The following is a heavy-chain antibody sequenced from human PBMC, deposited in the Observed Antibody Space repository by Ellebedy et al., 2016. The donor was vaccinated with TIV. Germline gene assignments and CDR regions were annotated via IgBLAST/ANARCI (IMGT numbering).Heavy chain of an antibody. Sequence: AASVKVSCKASGYSFSSYYVHWVRQAPGQGLEWLGIINPSSGGAVYAQNFEGRVSMTRDTSTSTVYMELSSLRSEDTAVDYCARDPGSGSYLSYYYYGMDVWGQGTTVTVSS. V-gene: IGHV1-46*01. J-gene: IGHJ6*02. CDR1: GYSFSSYY. CDR2: INPSSGGA. CDR3: ARDPGSGSYLSYYYYGMDV. D-gene: IGHD1-26*01.